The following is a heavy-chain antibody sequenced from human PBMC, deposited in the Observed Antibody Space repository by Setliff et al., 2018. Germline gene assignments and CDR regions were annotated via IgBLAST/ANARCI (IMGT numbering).Heavy chain of an antibody. V-gene: IGHV4-61*02. J-gene: IGHJ4*02. CDR1: GASLRSGSNY. D-gene: IGHD1-26*01. CDR2: IYTDGTT. Sequence: SETLSLTCTVSGASLRSGSNYWGWFRQPAGKGLEWIGRIYTDGTTNYNPSLKSRVSISADTSMNHFSLRMTSVSAADTAVYYCAKDNPMVGATDYWGQGILVTVSS. CDR3: AKDNPMVGATDY.